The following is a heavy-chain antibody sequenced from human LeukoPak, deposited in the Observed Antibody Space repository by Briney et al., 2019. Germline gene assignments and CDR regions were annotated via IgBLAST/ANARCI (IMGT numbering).Heavy chain of an antibody. CDR1: GGSISSYY. Sequence: SETLSLTCTVSGGSISSYYWSWLRQPPGKGLEWIGYIYYSGSTNYNPSLKSRVTISVDTSKNQFSLKLSSVTAADTAVYYCARHYDFWSGPTPLDAFDIWGQGTMVTVSS. CDR3: ARHYDFWSGPTPLDAFDI. J-gene: IGHJ3*02. CDR2: IYYSGST. V-gene: IGHV4-59*08. D-gene: IGHD3-3*01.